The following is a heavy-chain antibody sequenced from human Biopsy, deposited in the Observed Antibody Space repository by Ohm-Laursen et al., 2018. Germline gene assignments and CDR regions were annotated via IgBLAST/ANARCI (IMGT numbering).Heavy chain of an antibody. CDR3: ARDRGYYSDRTVPGYFDL. CDR2: VYYTGST. Sequence: SETLSLTCTVSGDSVSSGSFYWTWIRQPAGKGLQWIGYVYYTGSTDYNPSLQSRVTISVDTSKNHFSLRLRSVTPADTAIYYCARDRGYYSDRTVPGYFDLWGRGTLVTVSS. CDR1: GDSVSSGSFY. J-gene: IGHJ2*01. V-gene: IGHV4-61*10. D-gene: IGHD3-22*01.